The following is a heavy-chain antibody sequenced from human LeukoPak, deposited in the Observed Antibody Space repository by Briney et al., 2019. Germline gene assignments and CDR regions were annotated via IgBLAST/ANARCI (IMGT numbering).Heavy chain of an antibody. J-gene: IGHJ5*02. Sequence: PGGSLRLSCVGSGFRFSRYAMSWVRQAPGKGLEWVATIHYIRDGPYYTDSVEGRFTISRDDSKNTVYLQMNSLRVEDTAIYYCARCDTGWPNWFAPWGQGTLVTVSS. V-gene: IGHV3-23*01. D-gene: IGHD6-19*01. CDR3: ARCDTGWPNWFAP. CDR2: IHYIRDGP. CDR1: GFRFSRYA.